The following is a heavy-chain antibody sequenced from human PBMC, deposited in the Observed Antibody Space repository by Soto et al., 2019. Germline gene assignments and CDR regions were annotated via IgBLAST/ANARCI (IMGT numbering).Heavy chain of an antibody. CDR1: GFTFSSYA. J-gene: IGHJ4*02. V-gene: IGHV3-23*01. D-gene: IGHD3-22*01. Sequence: EVQLLESGGGLVQPGGSLRLSCAASGFTFSSYAMSWVRQAPGKGLEWVSAISGSGGSTYYADSVKGRFTISRDNSKNTLYLQMNSLRDEDTDVYYCAPSGGYDSSGYYYGVRYWGQGTLVTVSS. CDR3: APSGGYDSSGYYYGVRY. CDR2: ISGSGGST.